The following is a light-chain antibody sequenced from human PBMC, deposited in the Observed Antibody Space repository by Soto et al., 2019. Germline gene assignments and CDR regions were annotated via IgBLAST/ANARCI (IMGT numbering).Light chain of an antibody. CDR3: SSYTNDSSSG. V-gene: IGLV2-14*01. J-gene: IGLJ1*01. Sequence: QAVLTQPAPVSGSPGQSITISCTGTSSDVGLYDYVSWYQQHPGKAPQLMIYAVSNRPSGVSNRFSASKSGNTASLFISGLQAEDEADYDCSSYTNDSSSGFGSGTKVTGL. CDR1: SSDVGLYDY. CDR2: AVS.